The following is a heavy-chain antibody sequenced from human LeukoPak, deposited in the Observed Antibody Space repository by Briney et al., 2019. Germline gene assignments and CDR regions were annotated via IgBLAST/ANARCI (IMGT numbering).Heavy chain of an antibody. V-gene: IGHV4-59*01. D-gene: IGHD5-18*01. Sequence: PSETLSLTCTVSGGSIGSYYWSWIRQPPGKGLEWVGYIYYSGSTNYNPSLKSRVTISVDTSKNQFSLKLSSVTAADTAVYYCARGTWIQLWSPFDYWGQGTLVTVSS. CDR3: ARGTWIQLWSPFDY. J-gene: IGHJ4*02. CDR1: GGSIGSYY. CDR2: IYYSGST.